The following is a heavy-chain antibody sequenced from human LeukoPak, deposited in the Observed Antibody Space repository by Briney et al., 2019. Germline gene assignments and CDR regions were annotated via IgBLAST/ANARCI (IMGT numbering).Heavy chain of an antibody. CDR2: IKQDGSEK. J-gene: IGHJ4*02. CDR1: GFTFSSYW. V-gene: IGHV3-7*01. Sequence: GGSLRLSCVASGFTFSSYWMSWVRQAPGKGLEWVANIKQDGSEKYYVDSLKGRFAISRDNAKNSLYLQMNSLTDEDTAIYYCARSLRVAVAASYWGQGTLVTVSS. CDR3: ARSLRVAVAASY. D-gene: IGHD6-19*01.